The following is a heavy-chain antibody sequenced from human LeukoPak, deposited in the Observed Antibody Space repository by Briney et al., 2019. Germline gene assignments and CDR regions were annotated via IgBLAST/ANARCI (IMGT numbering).Heavy chain of an antibody. CDR1: GFTFSTYA. J-gene: IGHJ4*02. D-gene: IGHD1-7*01. CDR2: SSSNGGST. Sequence: GGSLRLSCAAAGFTFSTYAIHWVRQAPGKGLEYVSASSSNGGSTYYANSVTGRFTISRDNSKTKMYLQMGSLRAEDMAVYYCARGAGTTSPIDYWGQGTLVTVSS. V-gene: IGHV3-64*01. CDR3: ARGAGTTSPIDY.